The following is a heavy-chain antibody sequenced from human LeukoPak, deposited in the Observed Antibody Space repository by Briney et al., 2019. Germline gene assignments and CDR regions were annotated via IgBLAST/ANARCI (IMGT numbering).Heavy chain of an antibody. J-gene: IGHJ4*02. Sequence: GGSLRLSCAASGFTVSSNYMSWVRQAPGKGLEWVSVISGNGGSTYYADSVKGRFTISRDNSKNTLYLQMNSLRAEDTAVYYCAKEVTGTPDYWGQGTLVTVSS. CDR3: AKEVTGTPDY. D-gene: IGHD1/OR15-1a*01. CDR2: ISGNGGST. V-gene: IGHV3-23*01. CDR1: GFTVSSNY.